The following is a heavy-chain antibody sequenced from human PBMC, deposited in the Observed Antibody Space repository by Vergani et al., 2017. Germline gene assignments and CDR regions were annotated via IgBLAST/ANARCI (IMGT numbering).Heavy chain of an antibody. Sequence: EVQLLESGGGSAQPGESLRLSCVASGFTFTAHGLNWVRQAPGKGLEWVSGISGQNFRTHYADSVKGRFTISRDDSKNTVYLQINSLRAEDTAFYYCARDLAYCHEGSCALWGQGSVVTVSS. CDR3: ARDLAYCHEGSCAL. J-gene: IGHJ4*02. CDR2: ISGQNFRT. V-gene: IGHV3-23*01. D-gene: IGHD2-15*01. CDR1: GFTFTAHG.